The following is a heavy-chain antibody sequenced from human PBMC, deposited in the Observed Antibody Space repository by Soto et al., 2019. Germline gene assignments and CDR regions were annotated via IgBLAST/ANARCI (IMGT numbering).Heavy chain of an antibody. V-gene: IGHV3-30*18. D-gene: IGHD3-22*01. CDR3: AKVLYDSSGYLSASLDY. CDR2: ISYDGSNK. J-gene: IGHJ4*02. Sequence: QVQLVESGGGVVQPGRSLRLSCAASGFTFSSYGMHWVRQAPGKGLEWVAVISYDGSNKYYADSVKGRFTISRDNSKNTLYLTMNSLRAEDTAVYYCAKVLYDSSGYLSASLDYWGQGTLVTVSS. CDR1: GFTFSSYG.